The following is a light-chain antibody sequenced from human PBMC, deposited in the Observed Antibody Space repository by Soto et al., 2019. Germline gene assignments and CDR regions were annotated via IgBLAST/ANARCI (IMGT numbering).Light chain of an antibody. CDR3: QQRHHWLRT. CDR1: QSVSSSY. V-gene: IGKV3D-20*02. J-gene: IGKJ2*01. CDR2: DAS. Sequence: EIVLTQSPDTLSLSPGERATLSCRASQSVSSSYLAWYQQTPGQAPRLLIYDASKRAAGIPARFSGSGSETDFTLTISSLEPEDFAVYYCQQRHHWLRTFGQGTKVEIK.